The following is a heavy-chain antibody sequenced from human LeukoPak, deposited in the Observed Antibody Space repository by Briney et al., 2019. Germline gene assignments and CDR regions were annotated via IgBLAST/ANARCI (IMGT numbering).Heavy chain of an antibody. CDR1: GFTFRSYS. CDR3: ARGGFLSPSYYYYMDV. J-gene: IGHJ6*03. Sequence: GGSLRLSCAASGFTFRSYSMNWVRQAPGKGLEWVSGIDWNGRSMGYVDSVKGRFSISRDNAKNSLYLQMNSLRAEDTALYYCARGGFLSPSYYYYMDVWGKGATVTVSS. CDR2: IDWNGRSM. V-gene: IGHV3-20*04.